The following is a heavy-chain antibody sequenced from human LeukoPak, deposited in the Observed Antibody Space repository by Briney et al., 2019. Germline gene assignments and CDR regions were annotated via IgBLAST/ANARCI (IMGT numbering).Heavy chain of an antibody. CDR2: IYYSGST. D-gene: IGHD3-22*01. CDR3: AGLTYYYDSSGYRFDY. CDR1: GGFTSRYY. Sequence: SETLSLTCNVSGGFTSRYYWSWIRQPPGKGLEWIGYIYYSGSTNYNPSLKSRVTISVDTSKNQFSLKLSSVTAADTAVYYCAGLTYYYDSSGYRFDYWGQGTLVTVSS. V-gene: IGHV4-59*01. J-gene: IGHJ4*02.